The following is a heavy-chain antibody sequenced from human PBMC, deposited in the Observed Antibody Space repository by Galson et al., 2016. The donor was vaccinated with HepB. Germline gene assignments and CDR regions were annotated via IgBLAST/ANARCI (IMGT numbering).Heavy chain of an antibody. CDR1: GGSISSYF. J-gene: IGHJ3*02. CDR2: VYYTGST. V-gene: IGHV4-59*01. D-gene: IGHD3-10*01. Sequence: SETLSLTCTVSGGSISSYFWNWVRQPPGKGLEYIGYVYYTGSTNYNPSLKSRVTISVDTSMDSFSLTLKSVPAADTDMYYCSRGLDYYASEGSLSQWAFDIWGQGTMVTVSS. CDR3: SRGLDYYASEGSLSQWAFDI.